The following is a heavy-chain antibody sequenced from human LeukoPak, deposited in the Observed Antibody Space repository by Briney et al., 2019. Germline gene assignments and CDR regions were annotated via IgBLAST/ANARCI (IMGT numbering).Heavy chain of an antibody. V-gene: IGHV3-74*01. Sequence: GGSLRLSCAASGFTFSSYWMHWVRQAPGKGLVWVSRINSDGSSTSYADSVKGRFTISRDNAKNTLYLQMNSLRAEDKAVYYCAREDRHQWLVYYYYMDVWGKGTTVTVSS. CDR2: INSDGSST. CDR3: AREDRHQWLVYYYYMDV. CDR1: GFTFSSYW. J-gene: IGHJ6*03. D-gene: IGHD6-19*01.